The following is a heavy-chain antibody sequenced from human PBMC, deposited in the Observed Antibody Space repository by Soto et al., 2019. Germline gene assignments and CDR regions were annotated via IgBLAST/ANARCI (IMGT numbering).Heavy chain of an antibody. CDR2: INTYNGNT. CDR1: GYTLTSYG. D-gene: IGHD3-16*01. J-gene: IGHJ6*02. Sequence: QVQLVQSGAEVKNPGASVKVSCKTSGYTLTSYGIAWARQAPGQGLEWMGWINTYNGNTNYAQNLQGRVTLTTDTSTSKAYMELRSLRSNDTAIYYCAMVDVYVTPSPQDVWGQGTTVTVSS. CDR3: AMVDVYVTPSPQDV. V-gene: IGHV1-18*01.